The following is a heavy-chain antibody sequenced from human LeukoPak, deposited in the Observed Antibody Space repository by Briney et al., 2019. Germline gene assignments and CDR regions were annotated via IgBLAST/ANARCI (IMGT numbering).Heavy chain of an antibody. D-gene: IGHD6-13*01. CDR3: ARRASSYYYFEY. Sequence: GESLKISCKGSGYSFTNYWIAWVRQMPGKGLEWMGIIYPGDSDTRYDPSFQGQVTISADKSIGTAYLQWSSLKASDTAMYYCARRASSYYYFEYWGQGTLVTASS. V-gene: IGHV5-51*01. J-gene: IGHJ4*02. CDR2: IYPGDSDT. CDR1: GYSFTNYW.